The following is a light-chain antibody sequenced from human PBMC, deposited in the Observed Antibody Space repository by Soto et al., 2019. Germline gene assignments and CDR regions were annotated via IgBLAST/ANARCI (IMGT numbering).Light chain of an antibody. CDR1: GSNIGAGYD. Sequence: QSVVTQPPSVSAAPGQTVTISCTGSGSNIGAGYDVHWYQHLPGRAPKLLIYGNIIRPSGVPDRFSASKSGTSASLAITGLQAEDEGDYYCQSYDSRLSGYVVFGGGTKVTVL. CDR3: QSYDSRLSGYVV. CDR2: GNI. V-gene: IGLV1-40*01. J-gene: IGLJ2*01.